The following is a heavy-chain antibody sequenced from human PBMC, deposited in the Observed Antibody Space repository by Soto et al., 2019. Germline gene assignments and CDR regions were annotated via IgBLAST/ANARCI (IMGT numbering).Heavy chain of an antibody. J-gene: IGHJ3*02. CDR2: INPNSGGT. CDR3: ARHFSLWGAFDI. CDR1: GYTFTGYY. D-gene: IGHD3-16*01. Sequence: ASVKVSCKASGYTFTGYYMHWVRQAPGQGLEWMGWINPNSGGTTYAQKFQGRVTMTRDTSISTAYMELSRLRSDDTAVYYCARHFSLWGAFDIWGQGTTVTISS. V-gene: IGHV1-2*02.